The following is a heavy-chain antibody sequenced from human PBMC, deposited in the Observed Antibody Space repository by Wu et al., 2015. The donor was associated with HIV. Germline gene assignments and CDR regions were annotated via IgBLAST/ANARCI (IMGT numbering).Heavy chain of an antibody. J-gene: IGHJ3*02. V-gene: IGHV1-69*05. D-gene: IGHD6-13*01. Sequence: QVQLVQSGAEVKKPGSSVKVSCKASGGTFSSYAISWVRQAPGQGLEWMGGIIPIFGTANYAQKFQGRVTITTDESTSTAYMELSSLRSEDTAVYYCARGCWYTRGGFDAFDIWGQGDNGHRLF. CDR1: GGTFSSYA. CDR3: ARGCWYTRGGFDAFDI. CDR2: IIPIFGTA.